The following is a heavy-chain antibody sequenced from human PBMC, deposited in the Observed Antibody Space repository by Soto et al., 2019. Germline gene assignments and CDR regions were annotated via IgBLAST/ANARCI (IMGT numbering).Heavy chain of an antibody. V-gene: IGHV4-4*07. D-gene: IGHD6-19*01. CDR2: IYTSGST. CDR1: GGSISSYY. J-gene: IGHJ6*02. Sequence: LSLTCTVSGGSISSYYWSWIRQPAGKGLEWIGRIYTSGSTNYNPSLKSRVTMSVDTSKNQFSLKLSSVTAADTAVYYCARDLGIAVAGTRYYYYGMDVWGQGTTVTVSS. CDR3: ARDLGIAVAGTRYYYYGMDV.